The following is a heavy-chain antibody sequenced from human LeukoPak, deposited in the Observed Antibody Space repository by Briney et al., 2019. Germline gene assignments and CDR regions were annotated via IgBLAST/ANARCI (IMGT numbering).Heavy chain of an antibody. CDR1: GYTFTSYG. Sequence: GASVKVSCKASGYTFTSYGISWVRQAPGQGLEWMGWISAYNGNTNYAQKLQGRVTMTTDTSTSTAYMELRSLRSDDTAVYYCARKMSGYSYGLLDAFDIWGQGTMVTVSS. V-gene: IGHV1-18*01. CDR2: ISAYNGNT. D-gene: IGHD5-18*01. CDR3: ARKMSGYSYGLLDAFDI. J-gene: IGHJ3*02.